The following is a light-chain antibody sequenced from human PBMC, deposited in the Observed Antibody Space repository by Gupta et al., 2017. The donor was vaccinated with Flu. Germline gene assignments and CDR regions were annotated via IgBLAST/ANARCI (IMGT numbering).Light chain of an antibody. CDR3: CSYATTYTWV. CDR1: FSYVGAYNY. V-gene: IGLV2-11*03. CDR2: DVT. Sequence: TFSYVGAYNYVAWFQLHPGKAPKLMISDVTKRPSGVPERFSGSKSGNTASLTISGLQAVDEADYYCCSYATTYTWVFGGGTKLTVL. J-gene: IGLJ3*02.